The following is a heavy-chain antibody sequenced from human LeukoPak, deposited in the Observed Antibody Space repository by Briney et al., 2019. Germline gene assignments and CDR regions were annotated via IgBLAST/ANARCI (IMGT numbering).Heavy chain of an antibody. CDR2: INAGNGDT. V-gene: IGHV1-3*01. Sequence: ASVKVSCKASGGTFSSYAISWLRQAPGQRLEWMGWINAGNGDTKFSQNYQARVTITRDASASTAYMELSSLTSEDTAVYFCARGLWSAHRREYYFDSWGQGTLVTVSS. D-gene: IGHD3-3*01. CDR1: GGTFSSYA. CDR3: ARGLWSAHRREYYFDS. J-gene: IGHJ4*02.